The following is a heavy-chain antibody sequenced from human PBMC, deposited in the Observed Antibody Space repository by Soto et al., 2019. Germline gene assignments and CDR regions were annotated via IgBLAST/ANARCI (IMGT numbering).Heavy chain of an antibody. V-gene: IGHV1-2*02. CDR3: ARDRGVIRQTGTPSVNWFDP. Sequence: VSVKVSCKASGYTFTGYCMHWVRQAPGQGLEWMGWINPNSGGTNYAQKFQGRVTMTRDTSISTAYMGLSRLRSDDTAVYYCARDRGVIRQTGTPSVNWFDPWGQGTLVTVSS. J-gene: IGHJ5*02. CDR2: INPNSGGT. CDR1: GYTFTGYC. D-gene: IGHD1-1*01.